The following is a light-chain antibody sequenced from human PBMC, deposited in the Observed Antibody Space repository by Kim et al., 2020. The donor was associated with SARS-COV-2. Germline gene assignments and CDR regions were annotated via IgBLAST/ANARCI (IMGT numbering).Light chain of an antibody. CDR3: LLTCSSVVV. V-gene: IGLV7-46*01. CDR1: TGAVTSGHY. J-gene: IGLJ2*01. CDR2: ETN. Sequence: PGGTVTLSWGASTGAVTSGHYPLWCQQKAGQAPRTLIYETNNTHSWTPGRFSGSLVRGKAALTSWGAHPEDEGEYYCLLTCSSVVVFGGGTQLTVL.